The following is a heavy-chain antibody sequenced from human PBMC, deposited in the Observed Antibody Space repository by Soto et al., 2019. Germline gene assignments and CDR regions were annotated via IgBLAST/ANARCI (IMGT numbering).Heavy chain of an antibody. CDR3: ARGRGYSGDDHYYYFDMDV. D-gene: IGHD5-12*01. CDR1: GGTFNNYP. V-gene: IGHV1-69*18. J-gene: IGHJ6*02. CDR2: SIPIYGTA. Sequence: QVQLEQSGAEVRKPGSSVKVSCKASGGTFNNYPITWVRQAPGQGLEWMGSSIPIYGTANYAQMFQDRVTITVGESTSTAYMELRSLTSEDTAVYYCARGRGYSGDDHYYYFDMDVWGQGTTVTVSS.